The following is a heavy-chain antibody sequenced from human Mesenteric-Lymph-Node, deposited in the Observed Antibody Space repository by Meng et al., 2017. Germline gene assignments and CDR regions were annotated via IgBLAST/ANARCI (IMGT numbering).Heavy chain of an antibody. V-gene: IGHV1-3*01. CDR2: INAGNGNT. CDR1: GYTFTTYA. J-gene: IGHJ5*02. D-gene: IGHD6-19*01. Sequence: QVHLVQSGAEVKKRGAAAKVSCKASGYTFTTYAIHWVRQAPGQRLEWMGWINAGNGNTRYSQKFQGRVSITRDTSASTAYMELSSLRSEDTAVYYCARCIAVAGTWFDPWGQGTLVTVSS. CDR3: ARCIAVAGTWFDP.